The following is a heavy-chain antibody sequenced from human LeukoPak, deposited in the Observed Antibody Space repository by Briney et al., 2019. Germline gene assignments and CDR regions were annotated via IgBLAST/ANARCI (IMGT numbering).Heavy chain of an antibody. D-gene: IGHD2-2*01. Sequence: GGSLRLSCAATGFTFSSYAMSWVRQAPGKGLEWVSAISGSGGSTYYGDSVRGRFTISRDNSKNTLYLQMNSLRAEDTAVYYCAKDEVIYCSSTNCWGQGTLVTVSS. CDR1: GFTFSSYA. J-gene: IGHJ4*02. CDR3: AKDEVIYCSSTNC. V-gene: IGHV3-23*01. CDR2: ISGSGGST.